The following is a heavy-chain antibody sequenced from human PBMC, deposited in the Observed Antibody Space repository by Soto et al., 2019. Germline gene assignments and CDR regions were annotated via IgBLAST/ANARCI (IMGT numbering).Heavy chain of an antibody. V-gene: IGHV1-2*02. D-gene: IGHD2-21*02. J-gene: IGHJ5*02. CDR3: ARVQKYCGGDCYVDP. CDR1: GYIFTAYY. CDR2: INPSSGAT. Sequence: ASLKVSCKTSGYIFTAYYMNWVRQAPGQGLEWMGWINPSSGATNYAQNFQGRVTMTTDTSTTTAYMELSRLESDDTAVYYCARVQKYCGGDCYVDPWGQGTLVTV.